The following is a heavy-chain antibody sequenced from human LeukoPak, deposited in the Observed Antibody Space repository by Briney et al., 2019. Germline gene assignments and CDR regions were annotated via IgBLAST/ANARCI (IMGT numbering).Heavy chain of an antibody. CDR1: GGSISSYY. J-gene: IGHJ3*02. V-gene: IGHV4-59*01. CDR3: ARASSSGKAVGTFDI. CDR2: IYYSGST. D-gene: IGHD3-22*01. Sequence: SETLSLTCTVSGGSISSYYWSWIRQPPGKGLEWVGYIYYSGSTNYNPSLKSRVTISVDTSKNQFSLKLSSVTAADTAVYYCARASSSGKAVGTFDIWGQGTMVTVSS.